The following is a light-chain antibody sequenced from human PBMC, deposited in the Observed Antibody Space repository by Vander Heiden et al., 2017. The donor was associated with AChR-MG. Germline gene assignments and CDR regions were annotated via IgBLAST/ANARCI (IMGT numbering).Light chain of an antibody. CDR2: STN. V-gene: IGLV8-61*01. CDR1: SGSVSTSYY. Sequence: QTVVTQEPSFSVSPGGPVTLTCGLSSGSVSTSYYPSWYQQTPGQAPRTLIYSTNTRSSGVPDRFSGSILGNKAALTITGAQADDESDYYCVLYMGSGIWMFGGGTKLTVL. J-gene: IGLJ3*02. CDR3: VLYMGSGIWM.